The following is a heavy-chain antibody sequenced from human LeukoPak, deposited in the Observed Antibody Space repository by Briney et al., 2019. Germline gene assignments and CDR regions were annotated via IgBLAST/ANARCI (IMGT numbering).Heavy chain of an antibody. D-gene: IGHD3-22*01. V-gene: IGHV3-53*01. CDR1: GFTVSSNY. CDR3: ARDRNYYDSSGYHRVDY. Sequence: GGSLRLSCAASGFTVSSNYMSWVRQAPGKGLEWVSVIYSGGSTYYADSVKGRFTISRDNAKKSLYQQMNSLRAEDTAVYYCARDRNYYDSSGYHRVDYWGQGTLVTVSS. J-gene: IGHJ4*02. CDR2: IYSGGST.